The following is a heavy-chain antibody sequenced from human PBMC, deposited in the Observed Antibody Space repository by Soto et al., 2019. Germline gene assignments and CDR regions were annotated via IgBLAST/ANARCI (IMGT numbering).Heavy chain of an antibody. Sequence: ASVKVSCKASGYTFTGHYIHWVRQAPEQGPEWMGEIGPETGATRYAQKFQGRVTMTRDMSITTVYMELNNLSPDDTAVYYCGRGRSGQIVVFFWGQGTPVTVST. CDR1: GYTFTGHY. D-gene: IGHD1-26*01. V-gene: IGHV1-2*02. CDR2: IGPETGAT. J-gene: IGHJ4*02. CDR3: GRGRSGQIVVFF.